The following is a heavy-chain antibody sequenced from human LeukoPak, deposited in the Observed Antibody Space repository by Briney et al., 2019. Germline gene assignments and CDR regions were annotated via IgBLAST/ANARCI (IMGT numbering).Heavy chain of an antibody. D-gene: IGHD2-2*01. CDR2: IYYSGST. CDR3: ARAKYGGAFDI. CDR1: GGSISSGDYY. J-gene: IGHJ3*02. V-gene: IGHV4-30-4*01. Sequence: SETLSLTCTVSGGSISSGDYYWSWIRQPPGKGLEWIGYIYYSGSTYYNPSLKSRVTISVDTSKNQSSLKLSSVTAADTAVYYCARAKYGGAFDIWGQGTMVTVSS.